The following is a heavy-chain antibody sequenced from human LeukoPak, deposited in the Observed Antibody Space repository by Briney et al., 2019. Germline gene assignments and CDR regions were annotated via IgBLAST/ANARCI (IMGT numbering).Heavy chain of an antibody. Sequence: PSETLSLTCTVSGGSISSSSYYWGWIRQPPGKGLEWIGSIYYSGSTYYNPSLKSRVTISVDTSKNQFSLKLSSVTAADTAVYYCARHWRSRPGPYNWFDPWGQGTLVTVSS. CDR1: GGSISSSSYY. CDR3: ARHWRSRPGPYNWFDP. V-gene: IGHV4-39*01. J-gene: IGHJ5*02. CDR2: IYYSGST. D-gene: IGHD6-25*01.